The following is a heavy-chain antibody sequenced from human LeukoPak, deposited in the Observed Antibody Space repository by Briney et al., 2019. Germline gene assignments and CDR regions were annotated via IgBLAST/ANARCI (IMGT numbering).Heavy chain of an antibody. D-gene: IGHD2-2*02. CDR1: GSPFTSYW. J-gene: IGHJ4*02. CDR2: IYPGDSGT. Sequence: GESLKISCEGSGSPFTSYWIGGVRQLPGKGLEWMGIIYPGDSGTRYSPSFQGQVTISADKSISTAYLQWSSLKASDTAMYYCARHYCSSTSCYIDYWGQGTLVTVSS. CDR3: ARHYCSSTSCYIDY. V-gene: IGHV5-51*01.